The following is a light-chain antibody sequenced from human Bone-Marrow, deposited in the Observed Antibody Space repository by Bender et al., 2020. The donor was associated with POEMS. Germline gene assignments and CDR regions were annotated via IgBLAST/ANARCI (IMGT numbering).Light chain of an antibody. J-gene: IGLJ3*02. CDR3: CSYAGSSTPWV. CDR1: SSDVGDYTA. Sequence: QSALTQPPSASGSPGQSVTISCTGTSSDVGDYTAVSWYQQHPGKAPKLMIYEVNKRPSGVSDRFSGSKSGNTASLTISGLQAEDEADYYCCSYAGSSTPWVFGGGTKLTVL. CDR2: EVN. V-gene: IGLV2-23*02.